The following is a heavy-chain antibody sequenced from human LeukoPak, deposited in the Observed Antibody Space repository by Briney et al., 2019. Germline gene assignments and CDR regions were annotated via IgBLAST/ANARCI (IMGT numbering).Heavy chain of an antibody. CDR3: ARGYSGTSEVSDI. Sequence: SSETLSLTCAVYGGSLRGSYWSWIRQPPGKGREWIGEINHSGSTNYNTSLKSRVTISVDTSKSQFSLKLSSVTAADTAVYYCARGYSGTSEVSDIWGQGTLVTVSS. D-gene: IGHD1-26*01. CDR1: GGSLRGSY. J-gene: IGHJ3*02. CDR2: INHSGST. V-gene: IGHV4-34*01.